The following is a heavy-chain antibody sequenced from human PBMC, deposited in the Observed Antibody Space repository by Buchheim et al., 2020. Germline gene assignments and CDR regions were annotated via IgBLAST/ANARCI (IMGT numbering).Heavy chain of an antibody. D-gene: IGHD3-3*01. Sequence: QVQLQESGPGLVKPSQTLSLTCTVSGGSISSGGYYWSWIRQHPGKGLEWIGYIYYSGSTYYNPSLKSRVTISVDTSKNQFSLKLSSVTAADTAVYYCATEKYDFWSGYFPHNWFDPWGQGTL. CDR2: IYYSGST. V-gene: IGHV4-31*03. CDR3: ATEKYDFWSGYFPHNWFDP. J-gene: IGHJ5*02. CDR1: GGSISSGGYY.